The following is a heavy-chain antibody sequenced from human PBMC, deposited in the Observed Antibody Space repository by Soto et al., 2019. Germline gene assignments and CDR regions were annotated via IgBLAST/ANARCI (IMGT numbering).Heavy chain of an antibody. CDR1: GYTFSSYG. CDR2: INGNTGHT. J-gene: IGHJ4*02. Sequence: QVQLGQSGAEVREPGASVKVSCKTSGYTFSSYGITWVRQAPGEGLEWMGWINGNTGHTIYAMNLEDRLTISTDTSTRTAYMELRSLKSDDTAVYYCARDRKWQPLPFWGQGTLVTVSS. CDR3: ARDRKWQPLPF. D-gene: IGHD1-26*01. V-gene: IGHV1-18*01.